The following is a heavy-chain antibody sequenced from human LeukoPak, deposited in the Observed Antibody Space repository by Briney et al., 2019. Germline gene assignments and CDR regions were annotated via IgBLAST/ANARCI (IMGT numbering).Heavy chain of an antibody. J-gene: IGHJ4*02. CDR3: ARGSPYDYVWGSYRPLPYYFDY. CDR1: GGSISSSSYY. Sequence: SETPSLTCTVSGGSISSSSYYWGWIRQPPGKGLEWIGSIYYSGSTYYNPSLKSRVTISVDTSKNQFSLKLSSVTAADTAVYYCARGSPYDYVWGSYRPLPYYFDYWGQGTLVTVSS. CDR2: IYYSGST. V-gene: IGHV4-39*07. D-gene: IGHD3-16*02.